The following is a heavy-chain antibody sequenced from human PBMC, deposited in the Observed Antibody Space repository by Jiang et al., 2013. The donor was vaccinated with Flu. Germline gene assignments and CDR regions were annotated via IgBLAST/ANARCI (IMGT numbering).Heavy chain of an antibody. J-gene: IGHJ4*02. CDR2: IFYSGST. V-gene: IGHV4-39*01. CDR3: AREFCSTSNCFAASDY. Sequence: GPGLVKPSETLSLTCSVSGDSINSGDSYWAWIHQPPGKGLEWIGSIFYSGSTYYNPSLKSRVTISVDTSKDQFSLKLTSVTAADTAVYYCAREFCSTSNCFAASDYWGQGTLVTVSS. D-gene: IGHD2-2*01. CDR1: GDSINSGDSY.